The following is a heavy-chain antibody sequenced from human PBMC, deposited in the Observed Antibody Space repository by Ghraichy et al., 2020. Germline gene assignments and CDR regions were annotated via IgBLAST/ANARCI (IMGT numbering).Heavy chain of an antibody. CDR1: GGSISSGGYY. J-gene: IGHJ2*01. D-gene: IGHD5-18*01. CDR3: ARRVDTAYWYFDL. Sequence: SETLSLTCTVSGGSISSGGYYWSWIRQHPGKGLEWIGYIYNNENTYYNPSLKSRVTISGDTSKNQFSLKFSSVTAADTAVYYCARRVDTAYWYFDLWGRGTLVTVSS. V-gene: IGHV4-31*03. CDR2: IYNNENT.